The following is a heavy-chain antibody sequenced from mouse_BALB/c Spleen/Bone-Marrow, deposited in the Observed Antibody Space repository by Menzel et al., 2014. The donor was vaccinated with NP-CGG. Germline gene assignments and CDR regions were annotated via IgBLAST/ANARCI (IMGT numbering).Heavy chain of an antibody. Sequence: EVKLMESGAELVKPGASVKLSCTASGFNIKDTYMHWVKQRPEQGLEWIGRIDPANGNTKYDPKSQGKATITADTSSNTAYLQLSSLTSEDTAVYYCARWEYYAMDYWGQGTSVIVSS. CDR3: ARWEYYAMDY. J-gene: IGHJ4*01. D-gene: IGHD4-1*01. V-gene: IGHV14-3*02. CDR2: IDPANGNT. CDR1: GFNIKDTY.